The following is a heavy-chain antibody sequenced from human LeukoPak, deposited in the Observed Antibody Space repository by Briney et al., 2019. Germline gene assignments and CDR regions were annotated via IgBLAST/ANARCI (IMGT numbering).Heavy chain of an antibody. CDR1: GVSISSYY. CDR2: IYYTGAT. V-gene: IGHV4-59*01. J-gene: IGHJ4*02. CDR3: ARAGYSYGTGYYFDY. Sequence: SETLSLTCTVSGVSISSYYWSWIRLPPGKGLEWIGYIYYTGATYYNPSLKSRVTISLDTSKNQFSLKLSSVTAADAAVYCCARAGYSYGTGYYFDYWGQGALVTVSS. D-gene: IGHD5-18*01.